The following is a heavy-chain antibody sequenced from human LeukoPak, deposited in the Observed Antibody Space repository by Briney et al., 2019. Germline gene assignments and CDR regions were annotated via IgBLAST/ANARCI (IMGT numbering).Heavy chain of an antibody. CDR2: ISFDGSSK. CDR3: AKDSHQWLVLGGDAFDI. CDR1: GFTFSTYG. V-gene: IGHV3-30*18. D-gene: IGHD6-19*01. J-gene: IGHJ3*02. Sequence: GGSLRLSCAASGFTFSTYGMHWVRQAPGKGLEWMTVISFDGSSKYYADSDSVKSRFTISRDNSKNTLYLQMNSLRAEDTAVYFCAKDSHQWLVLGGDAFDIWGQGTMVTVSS.